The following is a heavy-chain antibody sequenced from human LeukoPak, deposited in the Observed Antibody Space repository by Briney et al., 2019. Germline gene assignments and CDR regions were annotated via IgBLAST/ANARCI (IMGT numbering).Heavy chain of an antibody. CDR3: VRQFAS. CDR1: GFTFGDHI. Sequence: PGGSLRLSCAASGFTFGDHIMNWVRQLPGKRLEWVAYVSGSGSTVYYADSVKGRFTVSRDNGKSSLYLQMYSLRVEDTALYYCVRQFASWGQGTLVTASS. CDR2: VSGSGSTV. V-gene: IGHV3-48*01. J-gene: IGHJ4*02.